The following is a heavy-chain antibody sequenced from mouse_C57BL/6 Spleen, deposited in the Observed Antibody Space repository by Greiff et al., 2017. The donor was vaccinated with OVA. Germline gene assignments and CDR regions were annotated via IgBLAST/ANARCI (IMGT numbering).Heavy chain of an antibody. CDR2: IYPGDGDT. CDR3: ARDYDFIMDY. CDR1: GYAFSSSW. D-gene: IGHD2-4*01. Sequence: QVQLQQSGPELVKPGASVKISCKASGYAFSSSWMNWVKQRPGKGLEWIGRIYPGDGDTNYNGKFKGKATLTADKSSSTAYMQLSSLTSEDSAVYFCARDYDFIMDYWGQGTSVTVSS. J-gene: IGHJ4*01. V-gene: IGHV1-82*01.